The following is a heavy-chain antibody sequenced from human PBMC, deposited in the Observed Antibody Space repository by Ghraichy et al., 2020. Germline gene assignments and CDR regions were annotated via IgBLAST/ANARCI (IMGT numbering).Heavy chain of an antibody. CDR3: ARQRSPYAFDI. J-gene: IGHJ3*02. V-gene: IGHV4-39*01. CDR1: GGSISSSSYY. CDR2: IYYSGST. Sequence: GSLRLSCTVSGGSISSSSYYWGWIRQPPGKGLEWIGSIYYSGSTYYNPSLKSRVTISVDTSKNQFSLKLSSVTAADTAVYYCARQRSPYAFDIWGQGTMVTVSS.